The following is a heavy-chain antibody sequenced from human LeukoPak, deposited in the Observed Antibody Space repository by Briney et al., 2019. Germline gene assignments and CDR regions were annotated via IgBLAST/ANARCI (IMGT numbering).Heavy chain of an antibody. D-gene: IGHD3-22*01. Sequence: SETLSLTCTVSGGSISSGDYYWSWIRQPLGKGLEWIGYIYYSGSTYYNPSLKSRVTISVDTSKNQFSLKLSSVTAADTAVYYCARDHYDSSGSRFDYWGQGTLVTVSS. J-gene: IGHJ4*02. V-gene: IGHV4-30-4*01. CDR1: GGSISSGDYY. CDR2: IYYSGST. CDR3: ARDHYDSSGSRFDY.